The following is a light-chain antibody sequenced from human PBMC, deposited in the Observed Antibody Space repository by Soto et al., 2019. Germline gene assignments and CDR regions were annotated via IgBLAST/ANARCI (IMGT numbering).Light chain of an antibody. V-gene: IGLV1-40*01. CDR3: QSGVV. CDR2: GNS. CDR1: SSNIGAGYD. J-gene: IGLJ2*01. Sequence: QAVVTQPPSVSGAPGQRVTISCTGSSSNIGAGYDVHWYQQLPGTAPKLLIYGNSNRPSGVPDRFSGSKSGTSASLAITGLQAEDEADYYCQSGVVFGGGTKLTVL.